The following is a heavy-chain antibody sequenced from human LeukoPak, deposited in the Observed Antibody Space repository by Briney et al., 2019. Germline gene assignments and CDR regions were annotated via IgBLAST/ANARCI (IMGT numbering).Heavy chain of an antibody. V-gene: IGHV1-8*02. Sequence: ASVKVSCKASGYTFTTYGMNWVRQAPGQGLEWMGWMNPNSGNTGYAQKFQGRVTMTRDTSISTAYMELSRLRSDDTAVYYCARGTYGYTSVYFDYWGQGTLVTVSS. D-gene: IGHD5-18*01. CDR2: MNPNSGNT. CDR3: ARGTYGYTSVYFDY. CDR1: GYTFTTYG. J-gene: IGHJ4*02.